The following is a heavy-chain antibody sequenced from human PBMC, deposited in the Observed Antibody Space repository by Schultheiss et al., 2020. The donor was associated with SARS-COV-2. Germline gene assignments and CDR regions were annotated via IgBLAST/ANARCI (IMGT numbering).Heavy chain of an antibody. D-gene: IGHD3-22*01. Sequence: GESLKISCAASGFTFSSYWMHWVRQAPGKGLVWVSRINSDGSSTSYADSVKGRFTISRDNAKNTLYLQMNSLRAEDTAVYYCARGERYDSSGYWIGLYYYYGMDVWGQGTTVTVSS. J-gene: IGHJ6*02. V-gene: IGHV3-74*01. CDR2: INSDGSST. CDR3: ARGERYDSSGYWIGLYYYYGMDV. CDR1: GFTFSSYW.